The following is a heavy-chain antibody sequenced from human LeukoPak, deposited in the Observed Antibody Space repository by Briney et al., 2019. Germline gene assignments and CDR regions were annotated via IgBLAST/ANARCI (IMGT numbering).Heavy chain of an antibody. J-gene: IGHJ4*02. V-gene: IGHV3-21*01. D-gene: IGHD1-14*01. CDR3: ATETIGRHYDY. Sequence: KTGGSLRLSCAASGFTFSSCGFNWVRQAPGKGLEWVSSIGPTGTDRYYADSVRGRFTISRDNAKNSMYLQMDSLRDEDTAVYYCATETIGRHYDYWGQGTLLTVSS. CDR2: IGPTGTDR. CDR1: GFTFSSCG.